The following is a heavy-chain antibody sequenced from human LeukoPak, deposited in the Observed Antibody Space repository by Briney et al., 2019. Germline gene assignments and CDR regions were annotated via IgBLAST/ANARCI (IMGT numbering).Heavy chain of an antibody. J-gene: IGHJ4*02. Sequence: PGGSLRLSRAASGFTFSSYAMSWVRQAPGKGLEWVSSIGRSVGATYYADSVKGRCTISRDNSKNTLYLQMNSLRAEGTAVYYCAKRDSAGLYYFVNWGQGTLVTVSS. D-gene: IGHD5-18*01. CDR1: GFTFSSYA. CDR3: AKRDSAGLYYFVN. CDR2: IGRSVGAT. V-gene: IGHV3-23*01.